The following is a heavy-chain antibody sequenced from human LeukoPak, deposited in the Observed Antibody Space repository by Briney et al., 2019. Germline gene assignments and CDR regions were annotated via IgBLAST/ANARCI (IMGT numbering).Heavy chain of an antibody. V-gene: IGHV1-24*01. D-gene: IGHD4-11*01. CDR2: FDPEDGET. J-gene: IGHJ6*02. CDR1: GYTLTELS. Sequence: GASVKVSCKVSGYTLTELSMHWVRQAPGKGLEWMGGFDPEDGETIYAQKFQGRVTKTEDTSTDTAYMELSSLRSEDTAVYYCATVTVTPGYYYYYGMDVWGQGTTVTVSS. CDR3: ATVTVTPGYYYYYGMDV.